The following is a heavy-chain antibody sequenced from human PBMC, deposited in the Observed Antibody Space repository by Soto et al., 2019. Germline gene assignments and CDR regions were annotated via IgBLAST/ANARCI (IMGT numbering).Heavy chain of an antibody. CDR2: IQQDGSER. CDR3: VESGGAADY. CDR1: GFTFSSYW. J-gene: IGHJ4*02. Sequence: GGSLRLSCAASGFTFSSYWMGWVRQAPGKGLEWVANIQQDGSERHYAGSVKGRFTISRDNAKNSLYLQMNSLRAEDTAVYYCVESGGAADYWGRGTLVTVSS. V-gene: IGHV3-7*03. D-gene: IGHD2-8*02.